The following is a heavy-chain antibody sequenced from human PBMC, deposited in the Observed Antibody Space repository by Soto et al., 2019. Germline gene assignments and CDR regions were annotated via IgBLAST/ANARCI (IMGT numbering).Heavy chain of an antibody. Sequence: PGESLKISDKGSGYRFTSYWITWVRQMPGKGLEWMGKIDPSDSYTIYSPSFQGHVTISADKSISTVYLQWSSLKASDTAMYYCAKHDVLPGAMNVWGQGTTVTVSS. CDR2: IDPSDSYT. D-gene: IGHD3-10*01. J-gene: IGHJ6*02. CDR1: GYRFTSYW. V-gene: IGHV5-10-1*01. CDR3: AKHDVLPGAMNV.